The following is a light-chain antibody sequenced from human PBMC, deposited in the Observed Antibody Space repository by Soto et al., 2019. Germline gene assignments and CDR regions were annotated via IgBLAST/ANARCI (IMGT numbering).Light chain of an antibody. CDR1: QSVSSN. CDR2: GAS. J-gene: IGKJ1*01. Sequence: EIVMTQSPATLSVSPGERATLSCRASQSVSSNLAWYQQKPGQAPRLLIYGASTRATGIPARFSGSGSGTEFILTISSLQSEDFAAYYCQQYNNWPQTFGQGIKVEIK. CDR3: QQYNNWPQT. V-gene: IGKV3-15*01.